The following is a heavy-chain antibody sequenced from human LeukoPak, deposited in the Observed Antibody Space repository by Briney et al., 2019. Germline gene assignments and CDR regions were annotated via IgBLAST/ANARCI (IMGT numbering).Heavy chain of an antibody. V-gene: IGHV3-73*01. J-gene: IGHJ4*02. D-gene: IGHD5-12*01. CDR1: GLIFSDPA. CDR2: IRNKANNYAT. CDR3: AKDEGDSGYSGYDSRPSFDY. Sequence: GGSLRLSCAASGLIFSDPAIHWVRQASGKGLEWVGRIRNKANNYATTYAVSVRGRFTISRDDSKNTLYLQMNSLRAEDTAVYYCAKDEGDSGYSGYDSRPSFDYWGQGTLVTVSS.